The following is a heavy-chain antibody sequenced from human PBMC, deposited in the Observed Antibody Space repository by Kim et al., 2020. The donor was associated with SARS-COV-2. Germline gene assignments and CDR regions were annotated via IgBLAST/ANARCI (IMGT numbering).Heavy chain of an antibody. J-gene: IGHJ3*02. CDR1: GGSISSSNW. CDR2: SYHSGST. V-gene: IGHV4-4*02. D-gene: IGHD6-19*01. Sequence: SETLSLTCAVSGGSISSSNWWSWVCQPPGKGLEWIGESYHSGSTYYNPSLKSRVTISVDKSKNQVSLKLSSVTAADTAVYYCARDERSGWYGGYKRDAFDIWGQGTMFTVSS. CDR3: ARDERSGWYGGYKRDAFDI.